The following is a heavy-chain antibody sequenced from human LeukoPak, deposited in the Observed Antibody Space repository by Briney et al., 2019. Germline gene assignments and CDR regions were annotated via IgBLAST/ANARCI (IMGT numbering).Heavy chain of an antibody. Sequence: SGGSLRLSCAASGFTFSSYEMNWVRQAPGKGLEWVSYISSSGSTIYYADSVKGRFTISRDNAKNSLYLQMNSLRAEDTAVYYCARDATGVEGYSGYVHYYYYMDVWGKGTTVTVSS. CDR3: ARDATGVEGYSGYVHYYYYMDV. D-gene: IGHD5-12*01. CDR2: ISSSGSTI. CDR1: GFTFSSYE. J-gene: IGHJ6*03. V-gene: IGHV3-48*03.